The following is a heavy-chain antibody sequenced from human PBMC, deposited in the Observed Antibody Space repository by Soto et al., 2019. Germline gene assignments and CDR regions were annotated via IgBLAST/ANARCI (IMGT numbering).Heavy chain of an antibody. V-gene: IGHV1-3*01. CDR1: GYTFTSYA. D-gene: IGHD3-10*01. CDR2: INAGNGNT. Sequence: ASVKVSCKASGYTFTSYAMHWVRQAPGQRLEWMGWINAGNGNTKYSQKIQGRVTITRDTSASTAYMELSSLRSEDTAVYYCARVELLWFGELLSPFDYWGQGTLVTVSS. J-gene: IGHJ4*02. CDR3: ARVELLWFGELLSPFDY.